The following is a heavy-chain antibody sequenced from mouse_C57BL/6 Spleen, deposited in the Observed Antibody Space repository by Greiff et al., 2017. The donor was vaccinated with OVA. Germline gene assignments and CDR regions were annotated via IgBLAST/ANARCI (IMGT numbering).Heavy chain of an antibody. D-gene: IGHD2-5*01. CDR1: GYSFTDYN. V-gene: IGHV1-39*01. J-gene: IGHJ3*01. CDR2: INPNYGTT. CDR3: ATAYYSTQGFAY. Sequence: EVHLVESGPELVKPGASVKISCKASGYSFTDYNMNWVKQSNGKSLEWIGVINPNYGTTSYNQKFKGKATLTVDQSSSTAYMQLNSLTSEDSAVYYCATAYYSTQGFAYWGQGTLVTVSA.